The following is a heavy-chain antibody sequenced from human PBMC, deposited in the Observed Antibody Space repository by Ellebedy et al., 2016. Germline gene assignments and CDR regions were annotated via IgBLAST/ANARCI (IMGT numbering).Heavy chain of an antibody. J-gene: IGHJ4*02. CDR1: GFTFSSYS. Sequence: GGSLRLXXAASGFTFSSYSMSWVRQAPGKGLEWVSVISGSGDSTYYADSVKGRFTISRDNSKNTLYLQMNSLRAEDTAVYYCAKGYCSGSSCYIFDYWGQGTLVTVSS. CDR3: AKGYCSGSSCYIFDY. CDR2: ISGSGDST. D-gene: IGHD2-2*02. V-gene: IGHV3-23*01.